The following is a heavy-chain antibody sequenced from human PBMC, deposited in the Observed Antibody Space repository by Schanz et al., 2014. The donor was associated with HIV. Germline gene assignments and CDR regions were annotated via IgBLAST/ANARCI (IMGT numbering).Heavy chain of an antibody. CDR2: IWYDGSNK. Sequence: VPLVESGGRVVQPGRSLRLSCAASGFTFSTYGMHWVRQAPGKGLEWVAVIWYDGSNKYYADSVKGRFTISRDNSKNTLYLQMNSLRAEDTAVYYCARGSGPYYYYYGMDVWGQGTTVTVSS. D-gene: IGHD3-10*01. V-gene: IGHV3-33*01. CDR1: GFTFSTYG. CDR3: ARGSGPYYYYYGMDV. J-gene: IGHJ6*02.